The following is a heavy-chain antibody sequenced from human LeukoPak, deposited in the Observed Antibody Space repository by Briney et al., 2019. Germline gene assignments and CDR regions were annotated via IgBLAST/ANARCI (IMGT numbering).Heavy chain of an antibody. CDR3: AGVPAAHYYYYGMDV. CDR2: IYYSGST. Sequence: SETLSLTCTVSGGSISSSSYYWGWIRQPPGKGLEWIGSIYYSGSTYYNPSLKSRVTISVDTSKNQFSLKLSSVTAADTAVYYCAGVPAAHYYYYGMDVWGQGTTVTVSS. D-gene: IGHD2-2*01. V-gene: IGHV4-39*01. J-gene: IGHJ6*02. CDR1: GGSISSSSYY.